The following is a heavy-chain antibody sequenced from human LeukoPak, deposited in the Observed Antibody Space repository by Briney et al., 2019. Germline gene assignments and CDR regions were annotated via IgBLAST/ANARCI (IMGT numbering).Heavy chain of an antibody. CDR1: GFTFSSYA. V-gene: IGHV3-30-3*01. CDR2: ISYDGSNK. D-gene: IGHD6-13*01. CDR3: ARSGAAAETDY. Sequence: GGSLRLSCAASGFTFSSYAMHWVRQAPGKGLEWVAVISYDGSNKYYADSVKGRFTISRDNSKNTLYLQMSSLRAEDTAVYYCARSGAAAETDYWGQGTLVTVSS. J-gene: IGHJ4*02.